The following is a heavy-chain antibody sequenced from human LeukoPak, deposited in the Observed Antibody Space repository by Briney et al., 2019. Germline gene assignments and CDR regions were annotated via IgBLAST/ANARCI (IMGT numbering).Heavy chain of an antibody. CDR2: IYYDGST. Sequence: SETLSLTCTVSGGSISSYYWSWIRQSPGKGLEWIGYIYYDGSTNYNPSLRGRVTISVDTPKNQFSLKLSSVTAAETAVYYCARGGTAFDIWGQGTMVTVSS. CDR3: ARGGTAFDI. V-gene: IGHV4-59*12. D-gene: IGHD2-15*01. CDR1: GGSISSYY. J-gene: IGHJ3*02.